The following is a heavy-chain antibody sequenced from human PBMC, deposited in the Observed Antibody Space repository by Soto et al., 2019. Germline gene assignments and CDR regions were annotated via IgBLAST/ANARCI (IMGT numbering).Heavy chain of an antibody. V-gene: IGHV3-30*18. CDR1: GFTFTRYG. CDR2: ISYDGSNK. Sequence: GGSLKLSCAASGFTFTRYGMHWLRQAPGKGLEWVAVISYDGSNKYYADSVKGRFTISRDNSKNTLYLQMNSLRAEDTAVYYCAKERGMVRGVITHFDYWGQGT. CDR3: AKERGMVRGVITHFDY. J-gene: IGHJ4*02. D-gene: IGHD3-10*01.